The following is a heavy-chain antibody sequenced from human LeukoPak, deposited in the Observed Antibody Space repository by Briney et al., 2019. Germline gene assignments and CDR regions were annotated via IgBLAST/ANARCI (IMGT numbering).Heavy chain of an antibody. CDR2: ISGSGGST. V-gene: IGHV3-23*01. CDR1: GFTFSSYA. J-gene: IGHJ4*02. Sequence: GGSLRPSCAASGFTFSSYAMSWVRQAPGKGLKWVSGISGSGGSTYYADSVKGRFTISRDNSKNTLYLQMNSLRAEDTAVYYCAKRLSNWGSVDSWGQGTLVTVSS. D-gene: IGHD7-27*01. CDR3: AKRLSNWGSVDS.